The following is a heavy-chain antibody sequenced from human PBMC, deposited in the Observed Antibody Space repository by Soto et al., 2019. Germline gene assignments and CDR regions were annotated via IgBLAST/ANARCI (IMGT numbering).Heavy chain of an antibody. CDR3: AKDGNYYDSSGYSNYFDY. Sequence: GGSLRLSCAASGFTFDYYTMHWVRQAPGKGLEWVSLISWDGGSTYYADSVKGRFTISRDNSKNSLYLQMNSLRTEDTALYYCAKDGNYYDSSGYSNYFDYWGQGTLVTVSS. D-gene: IGHD3-22*01. V-gene: IGHV3-43*01. J-gene: IGHJ4*02. CDR2: ISWDGGST. CDR1: GFTFDYYT.